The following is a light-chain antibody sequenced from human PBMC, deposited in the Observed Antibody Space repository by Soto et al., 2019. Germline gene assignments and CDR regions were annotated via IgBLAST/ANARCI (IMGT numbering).Light chain of an antibody. V-gene: IGLV2-14*01. CDR1: SFDVGAYNN. CDR3: SSYTRSSNYL. CDR2: EVS. Sequence: QSALTQPASVSGSPGQSITISCTGTSFDVGAYNNVSWYQQHPGKAPKLMIYEVSNRPSGVSNRFSGSKSGNTASLTISGLQAEDEADYYCSSYTRSSNYLFGNGTKVTV. J-gene: IGLJ1*01.